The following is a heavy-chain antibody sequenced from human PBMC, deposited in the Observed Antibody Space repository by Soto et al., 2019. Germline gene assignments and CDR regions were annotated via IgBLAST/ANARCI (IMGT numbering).Heavy chain of an antibody. Sequence: QVQLVQSGAEVKKPGSSVKVSCKASGGTFRSYAISGVRQAPGQGLEWMGGNIPIFGTANYAQKFQGRVTITAAESTSTASRELSTLRSEDTAVYYCARAGESHVDTHYFDYWGQGTLVTVSS. CDR3: ARAGESHVDTHYFDY. J-gene: IGHJ4*02. CDR1: GGTFRSYA. D-gene: IGHD5-18*01. CDR2: NIPIFGTA. V-gene: IGHV1-69*12.